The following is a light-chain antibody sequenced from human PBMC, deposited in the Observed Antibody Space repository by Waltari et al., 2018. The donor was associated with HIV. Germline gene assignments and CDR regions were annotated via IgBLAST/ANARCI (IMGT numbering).Light chain of an antibody. J-gene: IGLJ2*01. CDR1: SSDVGGYNY. CDR2: DVT. CDR3: ASHAGSQHV. Sequence: QSALTQPPSASGSPGQSVTISCTGTSSDVGGYNYVPWYQQTQGKAPQLMIYDVTKRPSGVPYPFSGSKSGHPASLTPPGLQAEDEAYYYFASHAGSQHVFGGGTKLAVL. V-gene: IGLV2-8*01.